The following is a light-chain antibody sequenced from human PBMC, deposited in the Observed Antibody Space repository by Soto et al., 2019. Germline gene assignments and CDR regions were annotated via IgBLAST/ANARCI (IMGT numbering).Light chain of an antibody. CDR3: QQYGSAPS. V-gene: IGKV3-20*01. Sequence: EIVLTQSPGTLSLSPGERATLSCRASQSLSSSYLVWYQQKPGQAPRLLIYGAYSRATGIPDRFSGSGSGTDFTLTISRLEPEDFAVYYCQQYGSAPSFGGGTRMEIK. CDR2: GAY. CDR1: QSLSSSY. J-gene: IGKJ4*01.